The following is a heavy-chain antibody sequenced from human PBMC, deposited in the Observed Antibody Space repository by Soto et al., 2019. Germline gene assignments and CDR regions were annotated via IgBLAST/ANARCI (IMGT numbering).Heavy chain of an antibody. CDR3: ARDKITGLFDY. V-gene: IGHV4-34*01. CDR1: GGSFSGYS. J-gene: IGHJ4*02. D-gene: IGHD2-8*02. CDR2: INHSGST. Sequence: SETLSLTCAVYGGSFSGYSWTWIRQPPGTGLEWIGEINHSGSTNYNPSLKSRVTIPVDTSKNQFSLKLTSVTAADTAVYYCARDKITGLFDYWGQGTLVT.